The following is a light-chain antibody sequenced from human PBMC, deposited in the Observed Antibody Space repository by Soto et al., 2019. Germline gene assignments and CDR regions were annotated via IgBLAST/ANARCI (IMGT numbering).Light chain of an antibody. CDR2: AAS. CDR3: QQYNDWPRT. Sequence: EILMTQSPATLSMSPGERATLSCRASQSVSNNLAWYLQRPGQAPRLLIYAASARATGIPARFSGIGSGTDFTLTISSLQSEDFAVYYCQQYNDWPRTFGQGTKVEIK. J-gene: IGKJ1*01. V-gene: IGKV3-15*01. CDR1: QSVSNN.